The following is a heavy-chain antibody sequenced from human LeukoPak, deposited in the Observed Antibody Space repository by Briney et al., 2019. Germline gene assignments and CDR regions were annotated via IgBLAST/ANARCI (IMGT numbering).Heavy chain of an antibody. CDR3: ASLRLGELSWFDY. CDR1: GGTFSSYA. V-gene: IGHV1-69*13. J-gene: IGHJ4*02. D-gene: IGHD3-16*02. CDR2: IIPIFGTA. Sequence: ASVKVSCKASGGTFSSYAISWVRQAPGQGLEWMGGIIPIFGTANYAQKFQGGVTITADESTSTAYMELSSLRSEDTAVYYCASLRLGELSWFDYWGQGTLVTVSS.